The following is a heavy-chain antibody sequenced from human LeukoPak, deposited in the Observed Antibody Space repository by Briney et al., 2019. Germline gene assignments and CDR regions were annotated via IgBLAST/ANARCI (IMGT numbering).Heavy chain of an antibody. Sequence: PSETLSLTCSVSGGSISSHYWSWIRQPPGKGLEWIGYSYTSGSTNYNPSLKSRVTISVDTSKNQFSLKLSSVTAADTAVYYCARRLPDGYKRAYWYFDLWGRGTLVTVSS. J-gene: IGHJ2*01. CDR1: GGSISSHY. D-gene: IGHD5-24*01. CDR2: SYTSGST. CDR3: ARRLPDGYKRAYWYFDL. V-gene: IGHV4-4*09.